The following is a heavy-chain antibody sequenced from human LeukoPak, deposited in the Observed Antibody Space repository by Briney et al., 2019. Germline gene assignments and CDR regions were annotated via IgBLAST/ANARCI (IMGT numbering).Heavy chain of an antibody. CDR3: AREVAVAVYYYGMDV. CDR1: GYTFTSYY. Sequence: GASVTVSCKASGYTFTSYYMHWVRQAPGQGLEWMGIINPSGGSTSYAQKFQGRVTMTRDTSTSTVYMELSSLRSEDTAVYYCAREVAVAVYYYGMDVWGQGTTVTVSS. D-gene: IGHD6-19*01. V-gene: IGHV1-46*01. J-gene: IGHJ6*02. CDR2: INPSGGST.